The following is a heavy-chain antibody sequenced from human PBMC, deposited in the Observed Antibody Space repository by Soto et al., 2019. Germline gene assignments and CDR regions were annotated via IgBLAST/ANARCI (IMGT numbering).Heavy chain of an antibody. Sequence: HPGGSVGLSCAASGFTFSSYAMSWVRQAPGKGLEWVSAISGSGGSTYYADSVKGRFTISRDNSKNTLYLQMNSLRAEDTAVYYSAKDVYYYDSSGYYLFDYWGQGTLVTVSS. J-gene: IGHJ4*02. D-gene: IGHD3-22*01. CDR3: AKDVYYYDSSGYYLFDY. CDR1: GFTFSSYA. V-gene: IGHV3-23*01. CDR2: ISGSGGST.